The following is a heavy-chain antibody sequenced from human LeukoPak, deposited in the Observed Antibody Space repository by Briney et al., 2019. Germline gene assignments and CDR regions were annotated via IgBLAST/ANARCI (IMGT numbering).Heavy chain of an antibody. D-gene: IGHD1-26*01. J-gene: IGHJ5*02. V-gene: IGHV1-2*07. Sequence: GAAVTVSCNASGYTFTGYYMHWVRQAHGQGLEWMGWINTNSGGTDYAHEFQVRVTMTRDTSISTAYMELSRLRSDDTAVYYCASGGLALKFDPWGQGTLVSVSS. CDR2: INTNSGGT. CDR1: GYTFTGYY. CDR3: ASGGLALKFDP.